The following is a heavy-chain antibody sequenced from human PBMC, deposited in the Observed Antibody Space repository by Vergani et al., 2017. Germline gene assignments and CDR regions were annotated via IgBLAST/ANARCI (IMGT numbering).Heavy chain of an antibody. J-gene: IGHJ3*02. CDR2: IGTAGDT. CDR3: ARSLKRWDAFDI. D-gene: IGHD2-15*01. Sequence: EVQLVESGGGLVQPGGSLRLSCAASGFTFSSYDMHWVRQATGKGLEWVSAIGTAGDTYYPGSVKGRFTISSENAKNSLYLQMNSLRAGDTAVYYCARSLKRWDAFDIWGQGTMVTVSS. CDR1: GFTFSSYD. V-gene: IGHV3-13*01.